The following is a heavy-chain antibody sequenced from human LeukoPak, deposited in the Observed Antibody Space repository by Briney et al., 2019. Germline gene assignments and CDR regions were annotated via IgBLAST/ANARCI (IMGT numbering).Heavy chain of an antibody. CDR3: ARERRFIDY. CDR1: GFTFSSFW. D-gene: IGHD4-17*01. Sequence: GGSLRLSCAASGFTFSSFWMNWVRQAPGRGLEWVANIKQDGSEKYYVDSVKGRSTISRDNAKNSLYLQMNSLRAEDTAVYYCARERRFIDYWGQGTLVTVSS. V-gene: IGHV3-7*04. J-gene: IGHJ4*02. CDR2: IKQDGSEK.